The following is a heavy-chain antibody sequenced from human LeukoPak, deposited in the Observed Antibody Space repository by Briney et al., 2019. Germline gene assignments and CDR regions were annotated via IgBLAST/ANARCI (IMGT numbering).Heavy chain of an antibody. CDR1: GFILSNYA. CDR2: ISAGGGGS. CDR3: ARGGYSGYDFDY. J-gene: IGHJ4*02. V-gene: IGHV3-23*01. D-gene: IGHD5-12*01. Sequence: PGGSLRLSCEASGFILSNYAMNWVRQAPGKGLEWVSSISAGGGGSYYADSVKGRFTISRDNSKNTLYLQMNSLRAEDTAVYYCARGGYSGYDFDYWGQGTLVTVSS.